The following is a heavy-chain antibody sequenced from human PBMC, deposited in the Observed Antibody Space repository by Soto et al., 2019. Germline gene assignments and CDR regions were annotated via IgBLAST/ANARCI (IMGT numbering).Heavy chain of an antibody. CDR1: GFTFSSYG. CDR3: APGGVLGLPH. J-gene: IGHJ1*01. D-gene: IGHD2-21*01. Sequence: QVQLVESGGGVVQPGRSLRLSCAASGFTFSSYGMHWVRQAPGKGLEWVAVISYDGSNKYYADSVKGRFTISRDNSKNTLYLQMNSLRAEDTAVYYCAPGGVLGLPHWGQGTLVTVSS. V-gene: IGHV3-30*03. CDR2: ISYDGSNK.